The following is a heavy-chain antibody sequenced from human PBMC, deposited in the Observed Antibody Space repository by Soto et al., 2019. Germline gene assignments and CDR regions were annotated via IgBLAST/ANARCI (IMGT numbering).Heavy chain of an antibody. CDR3: AREAVVTARNYYYYGMDV. CDR2: IIPIFGTA. J-gene: IGHJ6*02. CDR1: GGTFSSYA. Sequence: QVQLVQSGAEVKKPGSSVKVSCKASGGTFSSYAISWVRQAPGQGLEWMGGIIPIFGTANYAQKFQGRVTITADESPSTAYMELSSLRSEDTAVYYCAREAVVTARNYYYYGMDVWGQGTTVTVSS. V-gene: IGHV1-69*01. D-gene: IGHD2-21*02.